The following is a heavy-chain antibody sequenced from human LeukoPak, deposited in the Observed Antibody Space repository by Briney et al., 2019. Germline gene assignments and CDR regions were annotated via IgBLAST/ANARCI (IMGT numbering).Heavy chain of an antibody. D-gene: IGHD6-19*01. V-gene: IGHV3-74*01. Sequence: GGSLRLSCAASGFTFSSYWMHWVRQAPGKGLVWVSRINSDGSSTSYADSVKGRFTISRDNAKNTLYLQMNSLRAEDTAVYYCAKDHIAVAGGNWFDPWGQGTLVTVSS. J-gene: IGHJ5*02. CDR1: GFTFSSYW. CDR3: AKDHIAVAGGNWFDP. CDR2: INSDGSST.